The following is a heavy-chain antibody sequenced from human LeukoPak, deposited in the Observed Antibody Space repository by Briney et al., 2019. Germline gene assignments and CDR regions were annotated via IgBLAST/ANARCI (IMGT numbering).Heavy chain of an antibody. D-gene: IGHD3-3*01. CDR1: GFTFSSYT. CDR3: AKGIGRRPTYYDFWSGSYNWFDP. CDR2: ISGSGGST. Sequence: GGSLRLSCAASGFTFSSYTMSSIRQAPGKGLEWVSAISGSGGSTYYADSVKGRFTVSRDNSKNTLYLQMNSLRAEDTAVYYCAKGIGRRPTYYDFWSGSYNWFDPWGQGTLVTVSS. V-gene: IGHV3-23*01. J-gene: IGHJ5*02.